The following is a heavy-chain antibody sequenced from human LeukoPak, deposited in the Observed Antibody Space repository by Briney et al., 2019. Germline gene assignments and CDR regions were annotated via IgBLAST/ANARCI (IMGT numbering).Heavy chain of an antibody. CDR3: ATEEDYYDSGGYYPFDY. CDR2: IIPILGIA. D-gene: IGHD3-22*01. CDR1: GGTFSSYA. Sequence: ASVKVSCKASGGTFSSYAISWVRQAPGQGLEWMGRIIPILGIANYAQKFQGRVTITADKSTSTAYMELSSLRSEDTAVYYCATEEDYYDSGGYYPFDYWGQGTLVTVSS. J-gene: IGHJ4*02. V-gene: IGHV1-69*04.